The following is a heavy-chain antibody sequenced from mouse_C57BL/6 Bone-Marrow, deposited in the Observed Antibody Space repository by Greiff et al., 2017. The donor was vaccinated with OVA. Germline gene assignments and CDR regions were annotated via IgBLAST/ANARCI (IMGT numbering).Heavy chain of an antibody. CDR1: GFSLTSYG. V-gene: IGHV2-2*01. Sequence: VQVVESGPGLVQPSQSLSITCTVSGFSLTSYGVHWVRQSPGKGLEWLGVIWSGGSTDYNAAFISRLSISKDNSKSQVFLKMISLQADNTAIYYCARNSAYHWYFDVWGTWTTVTVSS. J-gene: IGHJ1*03. D-gene: IGHD2-10*01. CDR2: IWSGGST. CDR3: ARNSAYHWYFDV.